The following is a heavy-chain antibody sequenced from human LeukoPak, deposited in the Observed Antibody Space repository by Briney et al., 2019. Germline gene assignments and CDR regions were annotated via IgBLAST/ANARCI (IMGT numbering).Heavy chain of an antibody. D-gene: IGHD3-3*01. J-gene: IGHJ5*02. CDR3: ARGGHVLRFLEWLLTFDP. V-gene: IGHV4-34*01. CDR1: GGSFSGYY. CDR2: INHSGST. Sequence: SETLSLTCAVYGGSFSGYYWSWIRQPPGKGLEWIGEINHSGSTNYNPSLKSRVTISVDTSKNQFSLKLSSVTAADTAVYYCARGGHVLRFLEWLLTFDPWGQGTLVTVSS.